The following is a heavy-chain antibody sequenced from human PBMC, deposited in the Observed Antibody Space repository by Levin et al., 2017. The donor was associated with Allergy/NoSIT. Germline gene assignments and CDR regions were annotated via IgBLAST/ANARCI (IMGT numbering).Heavy chain of an antibody. CDR1: GGSISSYY. CDR2: IYYSGST. V-gene: IGHV4-59*08. D-gene: IGHD2-15*01. J-gene: IGHJ5*02. CDR3: ARTVDCSGGSCYHSSWFDP. Sequence: PSETLSLTCTVSGGSISSYYWSWIRQPPGKGLEWIGYIYYSGSTNYNPSLKSRVTISVDTSKNQFSLKLSSVTAADTAVYYCARTVDCSGGSCYHSSWFDPWGQGTLVTVSS.